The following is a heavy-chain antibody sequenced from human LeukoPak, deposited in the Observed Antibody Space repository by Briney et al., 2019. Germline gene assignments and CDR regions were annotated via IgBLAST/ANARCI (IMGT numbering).Heavy chain of an antibody. CDR1: GFTFSSYG. CDR3: VKSEQVVITLTPFDY. V-gene: IGHV3-30*18. Sequence: GGSLRLSCAASGFTFSSYGMHWVRQAPGKGLEWVAVISYDGSNKYYADSVKGRFTISRDNSKNTLYLQMSSLRAEDTAVYYCVKSEQVVITLTPFDYWGQGTLVTVSS. D-gene: IGHD3-22*01. J-gene: IGHJ4*02. CDR2: ISYDGSNK.